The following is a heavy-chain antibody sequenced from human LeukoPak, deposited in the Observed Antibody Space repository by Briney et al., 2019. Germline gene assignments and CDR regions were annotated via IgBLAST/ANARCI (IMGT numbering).Heavy chain of an antibody. CDR2: INQDGSEK. J-gene: IGHJ4*02. V-gene: IGHV3-7*03. CDR1: GFTFSSHW. CDR3: AKGSTFGELSPSFDY. Sequence: HPGGSLRLSCAASGFTFSSHWMSWVRQAPGKGLEWVANINQDGSEKYYVDSVKGRLTISRDNAKNSLYLQMNSLRAEDTAVYYCAKGSTFGELSPSFDYWGQGTLVTVSS. D-gene: IGHD3-10*01.